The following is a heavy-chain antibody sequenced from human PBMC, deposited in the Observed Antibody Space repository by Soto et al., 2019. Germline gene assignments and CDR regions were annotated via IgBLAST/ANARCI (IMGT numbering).Heavy chain of an antibody. Sequence: EVQLLESGGGLVQPGGSLRLSCAASGFTFSSYAMSWVRQAPGKGLEWVSAISGSGGSTYYADSVKGRFTISRDNSKNTLYLQMNSLRAEDTAVYYCARPIVVVTATPEDHGGQGTMVTVSS. J-gene: IGHJ4*02. CDR2: ISGSGGST. CDR3: ARPIVVVTATPEDH. CDR1: GFTFSSYA. V-gene: IGHV3-23*01. D-gene: IGHD2-21*02.